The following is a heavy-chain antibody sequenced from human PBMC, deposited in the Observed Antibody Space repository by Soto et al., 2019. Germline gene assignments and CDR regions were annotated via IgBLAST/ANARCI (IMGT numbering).Heavy chain of an antibody. CDR1: GFTFDDYA. J-gene: IGHJ4*02. D-gene: IGHD3-3*01. CDR2: ISWNSGSI. CDR3: AKAPRSSYYGFDY. Sequence: GGSLRLSCAASGFTFDDYAMHWVRQAPGKGLEWVSGISWNSGSIGYADSVKGRFTISRDNAKNSLYLQMNSLRVEDTALYYCAKAPRSSYYGFDYWGQGTLVTVSS. V-gene: IGHV3-9*01.